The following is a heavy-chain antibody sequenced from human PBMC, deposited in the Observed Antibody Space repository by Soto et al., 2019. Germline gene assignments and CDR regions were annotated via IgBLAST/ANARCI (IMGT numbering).Heavy chain of an antibody. D-gene: IGHD3-3*01. J-gene: IGHJ2*01. V-gene: IGHV3-7*01. CDR3: ARVAPLRFLEWLSSYWYFDL. Sequence: EVQLVESGGGLVQPGGSLRLSCAASGFTFSSYWMSWVRQAPGKGLEWVANIKQDGSEKYYVDSVKGRFTISRDNANNSLYLQMNSLRAEDTAVYYCARVAPLRFLEWLSSYWYFDLWGRGTLVTVSS. CDR2: IKQDGSEK. CDR1: GFTFSSYW.